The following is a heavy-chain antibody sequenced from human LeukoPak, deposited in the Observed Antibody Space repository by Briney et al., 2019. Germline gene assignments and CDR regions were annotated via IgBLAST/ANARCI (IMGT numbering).Heavy chain of an antibody. CDR2: MYTSGST. CDR3: ARVAAARYYYYYMDV. D-gene: IGHD6-13*01. Sequence: SETLSLTCTVSGGSISSGRYYWTWIRQPAGKGLEWIGRMYTSGSTNYNPSLKSRVTISVDKSKNQFSLKLSSVTAADTAVYYCARVAAARYYYYYMDVWGKGTTVTVSS. V-gene: IGHV4-61*02. J-gene: IGHJ6*03. CDR1: GGSISSGRYY.